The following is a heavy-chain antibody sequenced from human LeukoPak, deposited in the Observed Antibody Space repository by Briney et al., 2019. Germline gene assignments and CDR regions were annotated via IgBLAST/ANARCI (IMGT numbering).Heavy chain of an antibody. D-gene: IGHD1-26*01. Sequence: GASMKVSCKASGYTFITYYTHWVRQAPGQGLEWMGVLNHSSGSTIYAQKFQGRVTMTRDTSTSTVYMELSSLRSEDTAVYYCARDLGGSYNDDRGQGTLVTVSS. CDR2: LNHSSGST. CDR1: GYTFITYY. V-gene: IGHV1-46*01. CDR3: ARDLGGSYNDD. J-gene: IGHJ4*02.